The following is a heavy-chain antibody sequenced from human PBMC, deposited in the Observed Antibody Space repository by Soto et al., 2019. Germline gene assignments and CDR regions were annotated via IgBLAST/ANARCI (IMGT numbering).Heavy chain of an antibody. CDR2: ISSSSSYI. V-gene: IGHV3-21*04. Sequence: GGSLRLSCAASGFTFSSYSMNWVRQAPGKGLEWVSSISSSSSYIYYADSVKGRFTISRDNSENTLYLQMNSLRAEDTALYYCARERGAPYCYSVMDVWGQGTPVTVSS. J-gene: IGHJ6*02. CDR3: ARERGAPYCYSVMDV. D-gene: IGHD2-15*01. CDR1: GFTFSSYS.